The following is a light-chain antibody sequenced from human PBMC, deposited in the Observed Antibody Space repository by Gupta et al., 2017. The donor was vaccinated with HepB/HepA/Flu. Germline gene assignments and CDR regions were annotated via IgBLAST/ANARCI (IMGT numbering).Light chain of an antibody. CDR1: QSVLHSPNNRNY. V-gene: IGKV4-1*01. CDR2: WAS. CDR3: HQYYTLPCS. J-gene: IGKJ2*04. Sequence: DIVMTQSSDSLPVSLGERANINCKSSQSVLHSPNNRNYLAWYQLKPGQPPKLLISWASTRESGVPDRFSGSGSGTDFTLTISSLQAEDVAVYYCHQYYTLPCSFGQGTKLEI.